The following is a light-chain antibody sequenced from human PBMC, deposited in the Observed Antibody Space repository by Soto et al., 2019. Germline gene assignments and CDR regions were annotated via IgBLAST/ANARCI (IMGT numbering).Light chain of an antibody. CDR1: SSDVGGYNY. Sequence: HSALTQPASVSGSPGQSITISCTGTSSDVGGYNYVSWYQQYPGKAPKLMIHDVSNRPSGVSNRFSGSKSGNTASLTISGLQAEDEADYHCSSFTSIRTYVFGTGTKLTVL. CDR3: SSFTSIRTYV. CDR2: DVS. V-gene: IGLV2-14*01. J-gene: IGLJ1*01.